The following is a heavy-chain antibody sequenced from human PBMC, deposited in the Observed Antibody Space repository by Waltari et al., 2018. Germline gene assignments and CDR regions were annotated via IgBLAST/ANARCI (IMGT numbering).Heavy chain of an antibody. V-gene: IGHV1-69*08. Sequence: QVQLVQSGAEVKKPGSSVKVSCKASGGTFSSYTISWVRQAPGQGLEWMGRTIPILGIANYAQKFQGRVTITADKSTSTAYMELSSLRSEDTAVYYCAREVVVVVAALNWFDPWGQGTLVTVSS. D-gene: IGHD2-15*01. CDR2: TIPILGIA. CDR1: GGTFSSYT. CDR3: AREVVVVVAALNWFDP. J-gene: IGHJ5*02.